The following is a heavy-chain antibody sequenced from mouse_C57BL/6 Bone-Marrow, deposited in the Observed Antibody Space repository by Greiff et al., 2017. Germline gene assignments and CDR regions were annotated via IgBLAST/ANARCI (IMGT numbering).Heavy chain of an antibody. CDR1: GYTFTSYG. J-gene: IGHJ1*03. D-gene: IGHD2-3*01. V-gene: IGHV1-81*01. CDR3: ARLGGYYVYWYFDV. Sequence: QVQLKQSGAELARPGASVKLSCKASGYTFTSYGISWVKQRTGQGLEWIGEIYPRSGNTYYNEKFKGKDTLTADKSSSTAYMELRSLTSEDSAVYFCARLGGYYVYWYFDVWGTGTTVTVSS. CDR2: IYPRSGNT.